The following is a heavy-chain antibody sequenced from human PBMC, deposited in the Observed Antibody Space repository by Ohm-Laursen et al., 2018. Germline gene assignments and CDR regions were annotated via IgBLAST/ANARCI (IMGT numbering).Heavy chain of an antibody. Sequence: SSVKVSCKASGGTFSSYAISWVRQAPGQGLEWMGGIIPIFGTANYAQKFQGRVTITADESTSTAYMELSSLRSEDTAVYYCATFGYCSGGSCYVIDYWGQGTLVTVSS. CDR2: IIPIFGTA. CDR3: ATFGYCSGGSCYVIDY. CDR1: GGTFSSYA. V-gene: IGHV1-69*01. D-gene: IGHD2-15*01. J-gene: IGHJ4*02.